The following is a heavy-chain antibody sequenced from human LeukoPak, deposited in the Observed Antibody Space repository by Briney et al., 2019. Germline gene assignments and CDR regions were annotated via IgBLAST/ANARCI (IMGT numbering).Heavy chain of an antibody. CDR1: ALTFSNAW. CDR2: IKSKTDGGTT. J-gene: IGHJ4*02. D-gene: IGHD1-14*01. CDR3: TRENRATNGRFYFDY. Sequence: PGGSLRLSCAASALTFSNAWMSWVRQAPGKGLEWVGRIKSKTDGGTTDYAAPVKGRFTISRDDSKNTLYLQMNSLKTEDTAVYYCTRENRATNGRFYFDYWGQGTLVTVSS. V-gene: IGHV3-15*01.